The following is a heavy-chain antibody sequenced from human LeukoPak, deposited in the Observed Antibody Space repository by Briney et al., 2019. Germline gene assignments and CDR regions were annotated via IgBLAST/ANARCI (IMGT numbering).Heavy chain of an antibody. Sequence: SETLSLTCTVSGGSISSSSYYWGRLRPPPGKGLKWIGSIYYSGSTYYNPSLKSRVTISVDTFKNQFSLKLSSVTAADTAVYYCAGLGELLWFGELLSLNDYWGQGTLVTISS. V-gene: IGHV4-39*01. D-gene: IGHD3-10*01. CDR2: IYYSGST. J-gene: IGHJ4*02. CDR1: GGSISSSSYY. CDR3: AGLGELLWFGELLSLNDY.